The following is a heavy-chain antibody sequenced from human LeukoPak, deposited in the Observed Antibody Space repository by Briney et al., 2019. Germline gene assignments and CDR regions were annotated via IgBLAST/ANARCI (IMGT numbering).Heavy chain of an antibody. CDR1: GFIFSNNG. J-gene: IGHJ4*02. D-gene: IGHD3-22*01. V-gene: IGHV3-30*02. Sequence: GGSLRLSCAASGFIFSNNGMHWVRQAPGKGLEWAAFIRYDGSNKYYADSVKGRFTISRDNSKNTLYLQMNSLRAEDSAVYYCAKDPRSSYYDSSGYCDYWGQGTLVTVSS. CDR3: AKDPRSSYYDSSGYCDY. CDR2: IRYDGSNK.